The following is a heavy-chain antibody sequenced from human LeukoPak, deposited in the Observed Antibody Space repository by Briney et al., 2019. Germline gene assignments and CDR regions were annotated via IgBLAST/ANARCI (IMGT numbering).Heavy chain of an antibody. Sequence: GASVKVSCKASGYTFTGYYIHWVRQAPGQGLGWMGWINPNSVGTNYAQKFQGRVTMTSATSISTAYMDLSRLRSDDTAVYYCARDIVVVPAAILPNYYYYYGMDVWGQGTTVTVSS. CDR1: GYTFTGYY. V-gene: IGHV1-2*02. CDR3: ARDIVVVPAAILPNYYYYYGMDV. D-gene: IGHD2-2*01. J-gene: IGHJ6*02. CDR2: INPNSVGT.